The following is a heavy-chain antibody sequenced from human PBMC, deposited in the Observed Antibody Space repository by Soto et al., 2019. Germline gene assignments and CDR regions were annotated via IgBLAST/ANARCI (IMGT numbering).Heavy chain of an antibody. CDR3: STDGDQRSPYYYDAMDV. CDR2: IKSKTDGATT. CDR1: GFTFSNAW. Sequence: EVQLVESGGGLVKPGGSLRLSCAASGFTFSNAWMSWVRQAPGKGLEWVGRIKSKTDGATTDYPAPVKGRFSISRDDPRTTRYLQLNGLKTEDTAVYYCSTDGDQRSPYYYDAMDVWGQGTTVTVSS. J-gene: IGHJ6*02. D-gene: IGHD4-17*01. V-gene: IGHV3-15*01.